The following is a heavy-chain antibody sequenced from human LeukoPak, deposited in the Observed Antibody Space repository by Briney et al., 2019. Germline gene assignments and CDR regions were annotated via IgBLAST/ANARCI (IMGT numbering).Heavy chain of an antibody. Sequence: SETLSLTCAVYGGSFSGYYWSWIRQPPGKGLEWIGEINHSGSTNYNPSLKSRVTISVDTSKNQFSLKLSSVTAADTAVYYCAGETYSSGWYPDYWGQGTLVTVSS. CDR3: AGETYSSGWYPDY. V-gene: IGHV4-34*01. D-gene: IGHD6-19*01. J-gene: IGHJ4*02. CDR2: INHSGST. CDR1: GGSFSGYY.